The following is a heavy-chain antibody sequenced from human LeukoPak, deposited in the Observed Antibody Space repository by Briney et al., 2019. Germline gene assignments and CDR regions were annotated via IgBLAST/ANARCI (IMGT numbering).Heavy chain of an antibody. V-gene: IGHV4-59*11. Sequence: SETLSLTCTVSGGSISSHYWSWIRQPPGKGLEWIGYIYCSGSTNYNPSLKSRVTISVDTSKNQFSLKLSSVTAADTAVYYCARLVEFWFDPWGQGTLVTVSS. CDR1: GGSISSHY. CDR3: ARLVEFWFDP. J-gene: IGHJ5*02. D-gene: IGHD3-16*01. CDR2: IYCSGST.